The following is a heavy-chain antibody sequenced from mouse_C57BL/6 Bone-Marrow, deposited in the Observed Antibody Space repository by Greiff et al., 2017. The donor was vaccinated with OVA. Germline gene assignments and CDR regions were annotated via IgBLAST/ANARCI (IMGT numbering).Heavy chain of an antibody. CDR1: GYAFSSSW. CDR3: AREGDLLWLRRKGYYAMDY. CDR2: IYPGDGDT. D-gene: IGHD2-2*01. J-gene: IGHJ4*01. Sequence: QVQLQQSGPELVKPGASVKISCKASGYAFSSSWMNWVKQRPGKGLEWIGRIYPGDGDTNYNGKFKGKATLTADKSSSTAYMQLSSLTSEDSAVYFCAREGDLLWLRRKGYYAMDYWGQGTSVTVSS. V-gene: IGHV1-82*01.